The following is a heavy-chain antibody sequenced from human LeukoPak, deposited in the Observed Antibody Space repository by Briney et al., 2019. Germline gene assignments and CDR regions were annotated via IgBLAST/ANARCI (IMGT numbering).Heavy chain of an antibody. Sequence: SVKVSCKASGGTFSSYAISWVRQAPGQGLEWMGGIIPIFGTANYAQKLQGRVTITADESTSTAYMELSSLRSEDTAVYYCARDGGGYYYDSSGYYDMYFQHWGQGTLVTVSS. CDR3: ARDGGGYYYDSSGYYDMYFQH. CDR2: IIPIFGTA. J-gene: IGHJ1*01. D-gene: IGHD3-22*01. V-gene: IGHV1-69*13. CDR1: GGTFSSYA.